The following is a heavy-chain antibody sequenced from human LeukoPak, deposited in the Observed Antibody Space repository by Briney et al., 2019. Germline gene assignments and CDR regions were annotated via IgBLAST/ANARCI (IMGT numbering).Heavy chain of an antibody. CDR1: GXXXXXXX. Sequence: GGSLRLSCAXXGXXXXXXXXXXXXXAXGXGLEWVSYISTLXXXXXYADSVKGRFTISRDNAKNSLYLQTNSLRDEDTAXYYCARHGSGFNYWGRGALVTVSS. CDR2: ISTLXXXX. J-gene: IGHJ4*02. V-gene: IGHV3-48*02. CDR3: ARHGSGFNY. D-gene: IGHD3-10*01.